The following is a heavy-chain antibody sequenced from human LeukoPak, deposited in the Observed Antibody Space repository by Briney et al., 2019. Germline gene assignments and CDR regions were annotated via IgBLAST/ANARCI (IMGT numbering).Heavy chain of an antibody. D-gene: IGHD5-18*01. Sequence: GASVKVSCKASGGTFSSYTISWVRQAPGQGLEWMGRIIPILGIANYAQKFQGRVTITADKSTSTAYMELSSLRSEDTAVYYCARDLVDTAMVTASKGFDPWGQGTLVTVSS. CDR2: IIPILGIA. CDR1: GGTFSSYT. V-gene: IGHV1-69*04. J-gene: IGHJ5*02. CDR3: ARDLVDTAMVTASKGFDP.